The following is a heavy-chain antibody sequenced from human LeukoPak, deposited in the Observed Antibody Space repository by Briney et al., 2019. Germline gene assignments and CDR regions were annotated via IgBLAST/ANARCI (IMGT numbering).Heavy chain of an antibody. Sequence: GGSLRLSCAASGFSFTTYWMSWVRQAPGKGLEWVANIKQDGSEKNYVDSVKGRFTISRDNDKKSLHLQMNSLRVDDTAVYYCVRRGSFSSRYALHWGQGTLVTVSS. CDR1: GFSFTTYW. CDR2: IKQDGSEK. D-gene: IGHD1-26*01. J-gene: IGHJ4*02. V-gene: IGHV3-7*01. CDR3: VRRGSFSSRYALH.